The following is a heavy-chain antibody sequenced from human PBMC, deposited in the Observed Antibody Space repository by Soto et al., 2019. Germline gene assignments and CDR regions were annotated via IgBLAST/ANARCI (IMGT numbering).Heavy chain of an antibody. V-gene: IGHV1-18*01. Sequence: QVQLVQSGDEVKQPGASVKVSCKASGSTITAYGISWVRQAPGQGLEWMAWISSHNGNTYYAQNLQGRGTMTTGTSTSTAYMELRSLRSDDTAVYYCASSSIAAAGPFDYWGQGALVTVSS. CDR2: ISSHNGNT. D-gene: IGHD6-13*01. CDR1: GSTITAYG. J-gene: IGHJ4*02. CDR3: ASSSIAAAGPFDY.